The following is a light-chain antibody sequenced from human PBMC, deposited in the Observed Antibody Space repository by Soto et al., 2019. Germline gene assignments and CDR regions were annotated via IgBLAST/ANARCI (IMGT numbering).Light chain of an antibody. CDR1: RNDIGTYNL. CDR3: CSYTDGSSLL. V-gene: IGLV2-23*01. J-gene: IGLJ3*02. Sequence: QSVLTQPASVSESPGQSISISCGGGRNDIGTYNLVSWYQQHPGKAPKLIIYEDNKRPSGVSNRFSGSRSGNTASLTISGLQAEDEADYYCCSYTDGSSLLFGGGTKVTVL. CDR2: EDN.